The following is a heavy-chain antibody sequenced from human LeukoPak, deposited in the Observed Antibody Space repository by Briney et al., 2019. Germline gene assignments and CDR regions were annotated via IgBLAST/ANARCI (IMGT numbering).Heavy chain of an antibody. J-gene: IGHJ3*02. CDR1: GGSISSYY. CDR2: ISHTGST. D-gene: IGHD5-12*01. Sequence: PSETLSLTCTVSGGSISSYYWSWIRQPPGKGLVWIGYISHTGSTKYNPSLKSRVTISVDTSKNQISLNVTSVTAADTAVYYCATISGYDPEDAFHIWGQGTMVTVSS. CDR3: ATISGYDPEDAFHI. V-gene: IGHV4-59*12.